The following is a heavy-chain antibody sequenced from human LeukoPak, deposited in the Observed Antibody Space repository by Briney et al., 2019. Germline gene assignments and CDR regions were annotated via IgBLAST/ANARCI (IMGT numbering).Heavy chain of an antibody. CDR1: GDSINSYY. CDR3: ARGRWLPNAFDI. V-gene: IGHV4-59*01. D-gene: IGHD5-24*01. Sequence: SETLSLTCTVSGDSINSYYWNWIRQPPGKGLEWIGYIYYSGRTDYNPSLKSRVTISVDTSKHQFSMQLKSVTAADTAVYFCARGRWLPNAFDIWGQGTMVTVFS. CDR2: IYYSGRT. J-gene: IGHJ3*02.